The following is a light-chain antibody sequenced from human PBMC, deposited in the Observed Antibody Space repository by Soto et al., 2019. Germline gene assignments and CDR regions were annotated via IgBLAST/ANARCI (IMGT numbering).Light chain of an antibody. CDR2: EVS. Sequence: QSVLTQPASVSGSPGQSITTSCTGTSSDVGSYNLVSWYQQHPGKAPKLMIYEVSKRPSGVSNRFSGSKSGNTASLTISGLQAEDEADYYCCSYAGTLYVFGTGTKVTVL. V-gene: IGLV2-23*02. CDR3: CSYAGTLYV. J-gene: IGLJ1*01. CDR1: SSDVGSYNL.